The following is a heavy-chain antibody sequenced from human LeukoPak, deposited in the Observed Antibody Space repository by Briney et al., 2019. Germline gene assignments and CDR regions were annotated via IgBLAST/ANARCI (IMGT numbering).Heavy chain of an antibody. J-gene: IGHJ3*02. CDR2: LNPNSGAT. V-gene: IGHV1-2*02. CDR3: ARGSIVVATAIQIRAFDI. CDR1: GVTFTGYY. D-gene: IGHD2-21*02. Sequence: ASVKVSCKTSGVTFTGYYMHWVRQAPGQGLEWMGWLNPNSGATNYAQKFQGRVTMTRDTSISTVYMDLSSLRSDDTAVYYCARGSIVVATAIQIRAFDIWGQGTMVTVSS.